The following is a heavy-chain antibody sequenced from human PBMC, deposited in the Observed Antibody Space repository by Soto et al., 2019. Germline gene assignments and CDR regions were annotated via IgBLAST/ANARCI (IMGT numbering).Heavy chain of an antibody. J-gene: IGHJ3*02. CDR2: VSENGGSRGGT. D-gene: IGHD2-21*01. CDR1: GFTFSSSA. Sequence: EVQLLESGGGLVQPGGSLRLSCTASGFTFSSSAMNWVRQAPGQGLVWVASVSENGGSRGGTYYADSVKGRFTISRDNSKNTLYLQMDSLRGADTAVYYCASAKAVVIAALGIWGQGTMVTVSS. CDR3: ASAKAVVIAALGI. V-gene: IGHV3-23*01.